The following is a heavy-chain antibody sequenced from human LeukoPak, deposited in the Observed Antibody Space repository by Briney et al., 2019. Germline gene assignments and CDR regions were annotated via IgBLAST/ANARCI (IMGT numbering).Heavy chain of an antibody. CDR3: ARIPCSIVSC. CDR2: IYHSGNT. V-gene: IGHV4-38-2*02. J-gene: IGHJ4*02. D-gene: IGHD2-21*01. CDR1: GYSISSGYY. Sequence: KPSETLSLTCTVSGYSISSGYYWGWIRQPPGKGLEWIGSIYHSGNTYYNPSLRSRVTISVDRSKNQFSLKLSSVTAADTAVYYCARIPCSIVSCWGQGTLVTVSS.